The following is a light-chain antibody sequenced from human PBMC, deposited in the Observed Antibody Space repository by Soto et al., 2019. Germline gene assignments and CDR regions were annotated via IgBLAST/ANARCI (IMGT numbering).Light chain of an antibody. CDR1: QGISTN. V-gene: IGKV1-12*01. J-gene: IGKJ1*01. Sequence: DIQITQAPSTLSASFGDRVTITCRASQGISTNLAWYQQKPGKAPKLLIYAASSLQSGVPPRFSGSGSGTDFTLTISSLQPEDFATYFCQQTFTSFRTFGQGTKVDI. CDR3: QQTFTSFRT. CDR2: AAS.